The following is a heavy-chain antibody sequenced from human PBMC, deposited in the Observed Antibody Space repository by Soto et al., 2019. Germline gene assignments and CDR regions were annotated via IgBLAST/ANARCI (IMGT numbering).Heavy chain of an antibody. CDR1: GDSVSSNSTA. D-gene: IGHD3-10*01. J-gene: IGHJ4*02. CDR3: AGNYYGSGSYYSSFDY. Sequence: SPTLSLPCAISGDSVSSNSTAWHWIRQSPSRGLEWLGRTYYNSKWYTDYAVSVISRMTINADTSKNHFSLNLNSVTPEDTALYYCAGNYYGSGSYYSSFDYWGQGTLVTVSS. CDR2: TYYNSKWYT. V-gene: IGHV6-1*01.